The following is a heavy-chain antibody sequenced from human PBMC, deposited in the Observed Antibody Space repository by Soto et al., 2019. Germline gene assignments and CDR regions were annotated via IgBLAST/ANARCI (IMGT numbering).Heavy chain of an antibody. CDR1: GYTFTSYA. D-gene: IGHD3-10*01. V-gene: IGHV1-3*01. Sequence: ASVKVSCKASGYTFTSYAMHWVRQAPGQRLEWMGWINAGNGNTKYSQKFQGRVTITRDTSASTAYMELSSLRSEDTAVYYCAGKTPYYGSGINAFDIWGQGTMVTVSS. J-gene: IGHJ3*02. CDR2: INAGNGNT. CDR3: AGKTPYYGSGINAFDI.